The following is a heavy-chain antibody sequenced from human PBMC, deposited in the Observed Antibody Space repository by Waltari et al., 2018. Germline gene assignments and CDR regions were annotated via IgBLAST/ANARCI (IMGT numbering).Heavy chain of an antibody. CDR2: IYQNEPT. V-gene: IGHV4-30-2*06. J-gene: IGHJ4*02. Sequence: QLQLQESVSGVVKPSETLSLPCGVSGDSVSSGGNSWNWLRQSPGKGIEWIGYIYQNEPTYYNPSLQSRITIFVDESKNQFSLRLNSVTAADTAIYYCARDKHSYLDCWGQGILVTVSS. CDR1: GDSVSSGGNS. CDR3: ARDKHSYLDC.